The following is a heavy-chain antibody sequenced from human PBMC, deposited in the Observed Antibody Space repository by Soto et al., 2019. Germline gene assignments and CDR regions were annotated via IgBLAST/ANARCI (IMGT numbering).Heavy chain of an antibody. D-gene: IGHD1-26*01. J-gene: IGHJ6*02. CDR1: GGSISSGGYF. Sequence: SETLSLTCAVSGGSISSGGYFWSWIRQPPGKGLEWIGYIYHSGSTYYNPPLKSRVTISVDRSKNQFSLKLSSVTAADTAVYYCARRMGGSYYQTRDYYYYYGMDVWGQGTTVTVSS. CDR3: ARRMGGSYYQTRDYYYYYGMDV. V-gene: IGHV4-30-2*01. CDR2: IYHSGST.